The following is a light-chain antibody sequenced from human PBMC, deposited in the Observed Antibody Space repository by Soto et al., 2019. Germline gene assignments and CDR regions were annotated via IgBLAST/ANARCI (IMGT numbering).Light chain of an antibody. J-gene: IGKJ3*01. V-gene: IGKV3-11*01. CDR1: QSVSSY. Sequence: EIVLTQSPATLSLSPGERATLSCRASQSVSSYLAWYQQKPGQAPRLLIYDASNRATGIPARFSGSGSGTDFTLTISSLAPEDFAVYYCQQRSNWPLGGNTFGPGTKVDIK. CDR3: QQRSNWPLGGNT. CDR2: DAS.